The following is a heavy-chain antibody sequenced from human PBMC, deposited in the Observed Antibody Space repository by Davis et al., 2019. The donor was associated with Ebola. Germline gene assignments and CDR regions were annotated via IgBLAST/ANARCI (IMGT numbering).Heavy chain of an antibody. CDR3: ARDPPIVVVPAAQYTFDYYYGMDV. CDR2: IYTSGST. D-gene: IGHD2-2*01. V-gene: IGHV4-4*07. J-gene: IGHJ6*02. CDR1: GGSISSYY. Sequence: PSETLSLTCTVSGGSISSYYWSWIRQPPGKGLEWIGRIYTSGSTNYNPSLKSRVTMSVDTSKNQFSLKLSSVTAADTAVYYCARDPPIVVVPAAQYTFDYYYGMDVWGQGTTVTVSS.